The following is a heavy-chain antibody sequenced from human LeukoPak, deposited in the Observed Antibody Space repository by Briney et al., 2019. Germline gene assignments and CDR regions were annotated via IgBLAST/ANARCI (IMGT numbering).Heavy chain of an antibody. V-gene: IGHV4-59*02. D-gene: IGHD2/OR15-2a*01. CDR2: LSYTGKT. J-gene: IGHJ4*02. Sequence: ETLSLTCNVSGVSVSTSHWNWIRQRPGKGLEWIGCLSYTGKTDYNPSLKSRVSISLGSSNNHFSLKLTSVTAADTAVYYCSEGYFEPFDHWGQGILVTVSS. CDR3: SEGYFEPFDH. CDR1: GVSVSTSH.